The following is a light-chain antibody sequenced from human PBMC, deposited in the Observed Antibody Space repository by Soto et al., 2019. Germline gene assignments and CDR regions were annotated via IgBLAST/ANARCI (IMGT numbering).Light chain of an antibody. Sequence: QLVLTQSPSASASLGASVKLTCTLSSGHSNHAIAWHQQQPEKGPRYLMKVNSGGSHIKGDGIPDRFSGSSSGAERYLFISSLQSEDEADYYCQTWGTGSAIVVFGGGTQLTVL. CDR3: QTWGTGSAIVV. V-gene: IGLV4-69*01. CDR2: VNSGGSH. CDR1: SGHSNHA. J-gene: IGLJ7*01.